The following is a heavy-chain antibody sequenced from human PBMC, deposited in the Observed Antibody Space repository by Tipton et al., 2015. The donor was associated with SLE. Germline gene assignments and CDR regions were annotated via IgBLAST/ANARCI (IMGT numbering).Heavy chain of an antibody. CDR2: ISYDGSNK. J-gene: IGHJ6*03. Sequence: SLRLSCAASGFTFSSFAMHWVRQAPGKGLEWVALISYDGSNKYYADSVKGRFTISRDNSKNTVHLQMNSLTVEDMSVYYCARDSIGEAGYSYYYMDVWGKGTTVTVSS. CDR3: ARDSIGEAGYSYYYMDV. D-gene: IGHD6-13*01. CDR1: GFTFSSFA. V-gene: IGHV3-30*04.